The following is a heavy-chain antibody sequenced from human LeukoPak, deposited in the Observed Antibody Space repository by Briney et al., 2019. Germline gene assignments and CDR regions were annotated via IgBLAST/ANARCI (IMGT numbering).Heavy chain of an antibody. V-gene: IGHV4-28*05. CDR1: GYSISSRNW. CDR3: ARNLEIAAFED. D-gene: IGHD1-1*01. CDR2: LHHDGRI. J-gene: IGHJ4*02. Sequence: SDTLSLTCAVSGYSISSRNWWGWVRQPPGKGLEWIGYLHHDGRIHYNPSLKSRVSMSLDTSKNQFSLKVTSVTAVDTAVYYCARNLEIAAFEDWGQGTLVTVSS.